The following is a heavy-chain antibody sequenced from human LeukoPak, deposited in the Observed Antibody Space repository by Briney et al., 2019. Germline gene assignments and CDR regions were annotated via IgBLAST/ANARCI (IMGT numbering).Heavy chain of an antibody. CDR3: ARDQYSGSLDY. Sequence: SETLSLTCTVSGGSISSYYWTWIWQPAGKGLEWIGRFYSTGSTNYNPSLKSRVTMSVDTSKNQFSLKLSSVTAADTAVYYCARDQYSGSLDYWGQGTLVTVSS. D-gene: IGHD1-26*01. V-gene: IGHV4-4*07. CDR2: FYSTGST. J-gene: IGHJ4*02. CDR1: GGSISSYY.